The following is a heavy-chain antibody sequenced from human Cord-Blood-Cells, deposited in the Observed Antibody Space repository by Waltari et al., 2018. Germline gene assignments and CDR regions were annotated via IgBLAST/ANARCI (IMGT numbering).Heavy chain of an antibody. D-gene: IGHD4-17*01. Sequence: QVQLQQWGAGLLKPSETLSLTCAVHGGSFRGYYWSWIRQPPGKGLEWIGEINHSGSTNYNPSLKSRVTISVDTSKNQFSLKLSSVTAADTAVYYCARGYGGNSRPDGWTYDWFDPWGQGTLVTVSS. V-gene: IGHV4-34*01. CDR1: GGSFRGYY. CDR2: INHSGST. CDR3: ARGYGGNSRPDGWTYDWFDP. J-gene: IGHJ5*02.